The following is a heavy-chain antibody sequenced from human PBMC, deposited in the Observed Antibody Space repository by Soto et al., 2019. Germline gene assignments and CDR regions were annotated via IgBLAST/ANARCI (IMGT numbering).Heavy chain of an antibody. V-gene: IGHV4-30-4*01. J-gene: IGHJ4*02. Sequence: SETLSLTCTVSGGSISSGDYYWSWIRQPPGKGLEWIGYIYYSGSTYYNPSLKSRVTISVDTSKNQFSLKLSSVTAADTAVYYCARHSSGGPYYYDSSGYYYFDYWGQGTLVTVSS. CDR2: IYYSGST. D-gene: IGHD3-22*01. CDR1: GGSISSGDYY. CDR3: ARHSSGGPYYYDSSGYYYFDY.